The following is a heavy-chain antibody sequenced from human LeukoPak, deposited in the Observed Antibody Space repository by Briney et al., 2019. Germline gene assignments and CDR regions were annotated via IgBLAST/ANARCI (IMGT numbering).Heavy chain of an antibody. CDR2: MNPNSGST. CDR3: ARVYYDSSGPNDAFDI. D-gene: IGHD3-22*01. Sequence: ASVKVSCKASGYTFTSYDINWVRQATGQGLEWMGWMNPNSGSTGYAQKFQGRVTMTRNTSISTAYMELSSLRSEDTAVYYCARVYYDSSGPNDAFDIWGQGTMVTVSS. J-gene: IGHJ3*02. V-gene: IGHV1-8*01. CDR1: GYTFTSYD.